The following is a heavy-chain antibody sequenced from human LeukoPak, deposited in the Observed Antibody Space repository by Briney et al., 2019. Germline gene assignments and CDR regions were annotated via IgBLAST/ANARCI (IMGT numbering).Heavy chain of an antibody. D-gene: IGHD3-22*01. CDR2: FDPEDGET. CDR3: ATSKRHYYDSSGYYYGY. Sequence: ASVKVSCKVSGYTLTELSMHCVRQAPGKGREWMGGFDPEDGETIYAQKFQGRVTITEDTSTDAAYMELSSLRSEDTAVYYCATSKRHYYDSSGYYYGYWGQGTLVTVSS. CDR1: GYTLTELS. J-gene: IGHJ4*02. V-gene: IGHV1-24*01.